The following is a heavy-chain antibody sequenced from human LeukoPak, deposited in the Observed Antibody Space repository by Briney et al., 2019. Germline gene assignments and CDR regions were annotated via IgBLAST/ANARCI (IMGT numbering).Heavy chain of an antibody. CDR2: IYYTGST. D-gene: IGHD1-26*01. Sequence: LPETLSLTCSVSGASISGGTYYWGWIRQPPGKGLXWIGSIYYTGSTYDNPSLKSRVTISVDTSKNRFSLKLSSVTAADTAVYYCARRGGSGRAFDYWGQGTLVTVSS. CDR1: GASISGGTYY. V-gene: IGHV4-39*01. J-gene: IGHJ4*02. CDR3: ARRGGSGRAFDY.